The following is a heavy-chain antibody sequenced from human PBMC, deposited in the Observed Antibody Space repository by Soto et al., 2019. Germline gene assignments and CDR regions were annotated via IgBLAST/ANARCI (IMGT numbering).Heavy chain of an antibody. D-gene: IGHD6-13*01. Sequence: QVTVKESGPVLVKPTETLTLTCTVSGFSLSNAGLGVSWIRQPPGKALEWLAHIFSNDEKSYSTSLKSRLTISKDHSKSQVVLTMTNVDPVATATYYCASTYSSSWYWFDPWGQGTLVTVSS. CDR1: GFSLSNAGLG. CDR2: IFSNDEK. CDR3: ASTYSSSWYWFDP. J-gene: IGHJ5*02. V-gene: IGHV2-26*04.